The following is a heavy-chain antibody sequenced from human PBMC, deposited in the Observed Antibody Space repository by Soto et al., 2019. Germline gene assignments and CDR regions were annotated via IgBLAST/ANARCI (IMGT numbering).Heavy chain of an antibody. CDR3: ARMIVVLVPIDAFDI. CDR2: ISYDGSNK. CDR1: GFTFSSYG. D-gene: IGHD3-22*01. Sequence: GGSLRLSCAASGFTFSSYGMHWVRQAPGKGLEWVAVISYDGSNKYYAGSVKGRFTISRDNAKNTLYLQMNSLRAEDTAVYYCARMIVVLVPIDAFDIWGQATMVTVSS. J-gene: IGHJ3*02. V-gene: IGHV3-30*03.